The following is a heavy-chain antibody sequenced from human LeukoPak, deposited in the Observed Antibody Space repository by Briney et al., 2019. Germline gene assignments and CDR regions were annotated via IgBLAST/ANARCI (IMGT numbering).Heavy chain of an antibody. D-gene: IGHD4-17*01. CDR2: INHSGST. V-gene: IGHV4-34*01. CDR1: GGSFSGYY. J-gene: IGHJ3*02. Sequence: KTSETLSLTCAVYGGSFSGYYWSWIRQPPGKGLEWIGEINHSGSTNYNPSLKSRVTISVDTSKNQFSLKLSSVTAADTAVYYCARAVRGDYVRSAFDIWGQGTMVTVSS. CDR3: ARAVRGDYVRSAFDI.